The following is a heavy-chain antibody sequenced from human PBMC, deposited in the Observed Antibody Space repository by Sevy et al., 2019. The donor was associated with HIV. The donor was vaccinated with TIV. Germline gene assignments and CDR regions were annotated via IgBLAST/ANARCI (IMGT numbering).Heavy chain of an antibody. V-gene: IGHV3-33*01. CDR3: ARDLLDLDFWSGYYTNYYYYGMDV. CDR2: VWYDGTKK. D-gene: IGHD3-3*01. CDR1: GFTFSRYG. J-gene: IGHJ6*02. Sequence: GGSLRLSCAASGFTFSRYGIHWVRQAPGKGLEWVAIVWYDGTKKYYADSVKGRFTISRDNSKNTLYLQMNSLRAGDTAVYYCARDLLDLDFWSGYYTNYYYYGMDVWGQGTTVTVSS.